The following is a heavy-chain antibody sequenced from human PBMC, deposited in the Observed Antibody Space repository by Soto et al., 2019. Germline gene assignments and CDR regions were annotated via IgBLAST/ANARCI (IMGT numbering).Heavy chain of an antibody. CDR1: GGSISSGGYS. J-gene: IGHJ5*02. V-gene: IGHV4-30-2*06. Sequence: PSETLSLTCAVSGGSISSGGYSWSCIRQSPGKGLEWIGYIYHSGNTYYNPSLNSRVTISIDRSKNQFSLMLSSVTAADTAVYYCASHCSSTSCQGGYWFDPWGQGTLVTVSS. D-gene: IGHD2-2*01. CDR3: ASHCSSTSCQGGYWFDP. CDR2: IYHSGNT.